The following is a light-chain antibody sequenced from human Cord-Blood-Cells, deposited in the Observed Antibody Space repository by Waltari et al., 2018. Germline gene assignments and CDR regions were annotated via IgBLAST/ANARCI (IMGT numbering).Light chain of an antibody. V-gene: IGLV2-14*03. CDR1: SSYVGGYKY. J-gene: IGLJ3*02. CDR3: SSYTSSSTWV. Sequence: QSALTQPASVSGSPGQSITISCTGTSSYVGGYKYVYWYQQHPGKAPKLMIYDVSNRPSGVSIRFSGSKSGNTASLTISGLQAEDEADYYCSSYTSSSTWVFGGGTKLTVL. CDR2: DVS.